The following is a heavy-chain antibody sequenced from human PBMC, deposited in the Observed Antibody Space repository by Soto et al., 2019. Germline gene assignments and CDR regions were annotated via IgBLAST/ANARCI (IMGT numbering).Heavy chain of an antibody. J-gene: IGHJ1*01. Sequence: QVQLVQSGAEVKKPGSSVKVSCKASGGTFSSYTISWVRQAPGQGLEWMGRIIPILGIANYAQKFQGRVTITADKSTSTAYMELSSLRSEGTAVYYCAREYYDSSGYYNAEYFQHWGQGTLVTVSS. CDR1: GGTFSSYT. D-gene: IGHD3-22*01. V-gene: IGHV1-69*08. CDR3: AREYYDSSGYYNAEYFQH. CDR2: IIPILGIA.